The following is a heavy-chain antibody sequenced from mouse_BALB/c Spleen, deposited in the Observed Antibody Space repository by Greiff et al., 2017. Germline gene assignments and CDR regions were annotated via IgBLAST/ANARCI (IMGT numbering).Heavy chain of an antibody. CDR3: ARRQGGYAMDY. J-gene: IGHJ4*01. D-gene: IGHD6-1*01. CDR1: GYTFTDYA. Sequence: QVQLQQSGAELVRPGVSVKISCKGSGYTFTDYAMHWVKQSHAKSLEWIGVISTYYGDASYNQKFKGKATMPVDKSSSTAYMELARLTSEDSAIYYCARRQGGYAMDYWGQGTSVTVSA. CDR2: ISTYYGDA. V-gene: IGHV1S137*01.